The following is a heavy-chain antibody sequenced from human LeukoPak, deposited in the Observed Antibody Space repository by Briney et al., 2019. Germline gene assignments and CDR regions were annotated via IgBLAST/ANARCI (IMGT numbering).Heavy chain of an antibody. CDR3: ARHWSNYGSGSGIVDY. V-gene: IGHV5-51*01. CDR1: GYSFTSYW. J-gene: IGHJ4*02. Sequence: KAGESLKISCKGSGYSFTSYWIGWVRQMPGKGLEWMGVIYPGDSDTRYSPSFQGQVTISADKSISTAYLQWSSLKASDTAMYYCARHWSNYGSGSGIVDYWGQGTLVTVSS. D-gene: IGHD3-10*01. CDR2: IYPGDSDT.